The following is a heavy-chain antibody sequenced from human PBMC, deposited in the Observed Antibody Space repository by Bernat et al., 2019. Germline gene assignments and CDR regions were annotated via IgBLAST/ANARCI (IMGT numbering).Heavy chain of an antibody. CDR3: GREEKGYGSGGSCDWKNRFDP. Sequence: QVQLVQSGAEVKKPGASVKVSCKASGYTFTGYYMHWVRQAPGQGLEWMGWINPNSGGTNYAQKLQGWGTMTRDTSIRKACMELSRLRADDTALNYWGREEKGYGSGGSCDWKNRFDPGGQGTRVTVSS. V-gene: IGHV1-2*04. CDR2: INPNSGGT. CDR1: GYTFTGYY. J-gene: IGHJ5*02. D-gene: IGHD2-15*01.